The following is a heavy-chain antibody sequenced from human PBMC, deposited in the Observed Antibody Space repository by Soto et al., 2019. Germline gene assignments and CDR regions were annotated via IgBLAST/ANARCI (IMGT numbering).Heavy chain of an antibody. CDR1: GFTFSSYW. CDR3: ARGSIAARQGQNWFDP. Sequence: EVQLVESGGGLVQPGGSLRLSCAASGFTFSSYWMSWVRQAPGKGVEGVANIKQDGSEKYYVDSVKGRFTISRDNAKNSLYLQMNSLRAEDTAVYYCARGSIAARQGQNWFDPWGQGTLVTVSS. V-gene: IGHV3-7*01. CDR2: IKQDGSEK. D-gene: IGHD6-6*01. J-gene: IGHJ5*02.